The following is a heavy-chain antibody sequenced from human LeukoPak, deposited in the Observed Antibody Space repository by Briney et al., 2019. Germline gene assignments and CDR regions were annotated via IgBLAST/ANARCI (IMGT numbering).Heavy chain of an antibody. J-gene: IGHJ5*02. CDR3: ARMNTAARNWFDT. CDR1: GFSLSTVGMG. Sequence: SGPALVKPPQTLTLTCTFSGFSLSTVGMGVNWIRQPPGKALEWLARIDWDDDKYYSTSLKTRLTISKDTSKNRVVLTMTNMDPVDTATYFCARMNTAARNWFDTWGQGTLVTVSS. V-gene: IGHV2-70*11. D-gene: IGHD6-6*01. CDR2: IDWDDDK.